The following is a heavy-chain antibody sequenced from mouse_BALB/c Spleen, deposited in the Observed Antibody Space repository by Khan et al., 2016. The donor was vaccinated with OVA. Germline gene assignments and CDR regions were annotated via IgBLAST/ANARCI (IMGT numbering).Heavy chain of an antibody. Sequence: QVQLQQSGAELVRPGASVKLSCKTSGYIFTNYWLHWVKQRSGQGLEWIARIYPGTDNTYYNEKLKDKATLTADKSSSTAYMQLSSLKSEDSAVYFCAREEALYYFDYWGQGTTLTVAS. V-gene: IGHV1-76*01. CDR2: IYPGTDNT. CDR3: AREEALYYFDY. D-gene: IGHD3-2*02. CDR1: GYIFTNYW. J-gene: IGHJ2*01.